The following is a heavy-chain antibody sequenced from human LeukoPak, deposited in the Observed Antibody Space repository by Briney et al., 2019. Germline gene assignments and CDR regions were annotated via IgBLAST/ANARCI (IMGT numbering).Heavy chain of an antibody. V-gene: IGHV3-30-3*01. CDR3: ARVGTGYYHFDY. CDR1: GIIFNAYA. D-gene: IGHD3/OR15-3a*01. J-gene: IGHJ4*02. Sequence: GGSLRLSCVASGIIFNAYAIHWVRQAPGKGLEWVAIISYDGSNKFYADSVKGRFTISRDNAKNTVYLQVNSLRAEDTAVYYCARVGTGYYHFDYWGQGTLVTVSS. CDR2: ISYDGSNK.